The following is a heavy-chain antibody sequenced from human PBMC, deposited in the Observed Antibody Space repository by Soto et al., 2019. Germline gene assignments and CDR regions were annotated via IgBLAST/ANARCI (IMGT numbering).Heavy chain of an antibody. D-gene: IGHD2-21*02. CDR1: GGSISSGGYS. J-gene: IGHJ4*02. Sequence: HVQLQESGPGLVKPSQTLSLTCTVSGGSISSGGYSWSWIRQHPGKGLEWIGYIYYSGSTYYNPSLKSRVTISVDTSKNQFSLKLSSVTAADTAVYYCARSTYCGGDCPLFDYWGQGTLVTVSS. CDR3: ARSTYCGGDCPLFDY. V-gene: IGHV4-31*03. CDR2: IYYSGST.